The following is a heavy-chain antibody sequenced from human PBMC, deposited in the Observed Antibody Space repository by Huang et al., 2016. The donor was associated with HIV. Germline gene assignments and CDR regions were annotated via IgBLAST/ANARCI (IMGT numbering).Heavy chain of an antibody. CDR3: ARPQGDKVRGIIRSYYYYYGMDV. J-gene: IGHJ6*02. CDR2: IGSSSSYI. D-gene: IGHD3-10*01. V-gene: IGHV3-21*06. Sequence: EVQLVESGGGLVKPGGSLRLSCVASGFTFTNYAMNWVRQAPGEGLEWVSAIGSSSSYICYAESVKGRFTISREDAKNSLYLQMNSLRAEDTAVYYCARPQGDKVRGIIRSYYYYYGMDVWGRGTTVTVSS. CDR1: GFTFTNYA.